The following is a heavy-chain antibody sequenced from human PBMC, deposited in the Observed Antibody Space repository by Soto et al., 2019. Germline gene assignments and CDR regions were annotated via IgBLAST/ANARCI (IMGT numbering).Heavy chain of an antibody. Sequence: SETLSLTCAVYGGSFSGYYWTWIRQPPGTGLEWIGEINHSGSTNYNPSLKSRVTISVDTSKNQFSLKLTSVTAADTAVYYCARRLWLGSPHAPSYAFDTWGQGTLVTV. D-gene: IGHD2-21*01. CDR2: INHSGST. V-gene: IGHV4-34*01. J-gene: IGHJ3*02. CDR3: ARRLWLGSPHAPSYAFDT. CDR1: GGSFSGYY.